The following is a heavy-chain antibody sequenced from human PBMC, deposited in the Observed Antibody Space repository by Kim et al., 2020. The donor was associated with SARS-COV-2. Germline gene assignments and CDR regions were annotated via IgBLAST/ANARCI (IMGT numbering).Heavy chain of an antibody. CDR2: IKSKTDGGTT. CDR1: GFTFNNAW. Sequence: GGSLRLSCAASGFTFNNAWMSWVRQAPGKGLEWVGRIKSKTDGGTTDYAAPVKGRFTISRDDSKNTLYLQMNSLKTVDTAVYYCTTGYCSSTSCYGRHYGMDVWGQGTTVTVSS. D-gene: IGHD2-2*01. J-gene: IGHJ6*02. V-gene: IGHV3-15*01. CDR3: TTGYCSSTSCYGRHYGMDV.